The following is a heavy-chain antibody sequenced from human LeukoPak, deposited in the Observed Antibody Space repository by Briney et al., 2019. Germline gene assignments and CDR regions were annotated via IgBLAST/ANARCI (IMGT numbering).Heavy chain of an antibody. V-gene: IGHV4-31*03. CDR2: IYYSGST. CDR3: ARAGSSGYLYLDY. Sequence: PSQTLSLTCTDSGGSISSGVYYWSWIRQHPGKGLEWIGYIYYSGSTYYNPSLKSRVTISVDTSKNQFSLKLSSVTAADTAVYYCARAGSSGYLYLDYWGQGTLVTVSS. J-gene: IGHJ4*02. CDR1: GGSISSGVYY. D-gene: IGHD3-22*01.